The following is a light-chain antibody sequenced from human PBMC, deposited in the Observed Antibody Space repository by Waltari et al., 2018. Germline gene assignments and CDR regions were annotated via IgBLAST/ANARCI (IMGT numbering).Light chain of an antibody. J-gene: IGKJ2*01. CDR1: QNVGSG. CDR2: GAS. CDR3: QHFDNLLFT. Sequence: EIVLTQSPATLSVSPGERATLSCRASQNVGSGLAWYQQKPGQPPRLLIYGASTRATGVPARFSGSGSGTEFTLTIDSLQSEDAATYYCQHFDNLLFTFGQGTKLEI. V-gene: IGKV3-15*01.